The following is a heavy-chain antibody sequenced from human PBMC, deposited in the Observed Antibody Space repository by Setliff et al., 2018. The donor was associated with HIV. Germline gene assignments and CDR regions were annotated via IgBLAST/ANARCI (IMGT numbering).Heavy chain of an antibody. CDR2: IYYNGNA. CDR1: GGSMRSSGYS. J-gene: IGHJ6*02. Sequence: PSETLSLTYAVSGGSMRSSGYSWTWIRQAPGKGLEWVGYIYYNGNAYYNPSLKSRVTISVDRSKNQFSLKLSSVTAADTAVYYCARRGDFFYYAMDVWGQGTKVTV. CDR3: ARRGDFFYYAMDV. V-gene: IGHV4-30-2*01.